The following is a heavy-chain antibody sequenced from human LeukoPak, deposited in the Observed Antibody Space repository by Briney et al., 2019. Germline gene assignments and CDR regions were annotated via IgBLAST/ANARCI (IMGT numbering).Heavy chain of an antibody. V-gene: IGHV3-48*01. CDR3: ARVRKGRYSLTYYYYMDV. D-gene: IGHD2-15*01. CDR1: GFTFSNYA. Sequence: GGSLRLSCAASGFTFSNYAMRWVRQAPGKGLEWVSYISSSSSTIYYADSVKGRFTISRDNAKNSLYLQMNSLRAEDTAVYYCARVRKGRYSLTYYYYMDVWGKGTTVTVSS. J-gene: IGHJ6*03. CDR2: ISSSSSTI.